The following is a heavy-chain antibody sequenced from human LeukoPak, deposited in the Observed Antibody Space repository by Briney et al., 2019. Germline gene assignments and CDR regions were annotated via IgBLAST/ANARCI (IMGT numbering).Heavy chain of an antibody. J-gene: IGHJ5*02. D-gene: IGHD6-13*01. V-gene: IGHV1-69*13. Sequence: SVKVSCKASGGTFSNYAISWVRQAPGQGLEWMGGIIPLFDTADYAQKFQGRLTITADESTSTAYMELSSLRPEDTAVYYCARESVHSSWYNGVDNYPWGQGTLVTVSS. CDR3: ARESVHSSWYNGVDNYP. CDR2: IIPLFDTA. CDR1: GGTFSNYA.